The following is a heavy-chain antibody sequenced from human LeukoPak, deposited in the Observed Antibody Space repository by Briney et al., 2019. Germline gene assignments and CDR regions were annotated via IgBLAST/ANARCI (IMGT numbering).Heavy chain of an antibody. Sequence: GGSLRLSCAASEFSVGSNYMTWVRQAPGKGLEWVSGVSGSGSSTKHADSVKGRFTISRDNAKNTLYLQMNSLRAEDTAVYYCARRAYEDFDYWGQGTLVTVSS. CDR1: EFSVGSNY. J-gene: IGHJ4*02. CDR3: ARRAYEDFDY. V-gene: IGHV3-74*03. D-gene: IGHD5-12*01. CDR2: VSGSGSST.